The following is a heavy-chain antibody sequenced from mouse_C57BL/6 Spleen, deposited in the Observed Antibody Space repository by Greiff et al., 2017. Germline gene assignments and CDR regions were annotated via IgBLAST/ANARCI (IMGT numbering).Heavy chain of an antibody. J-gene: IGHJ3*01. Sequence: EVQLQESGPGMVKPSQSLSLTCTVTGYSITSGYDWHWIRHFPGNKLEWMGYISYSGSTNYNPSLKSRISITHDTSKNHFFLKLNSVTTEDTATYYCARGGGLRPFAYWGQGTLVTVSA. V-gene: IGHV3-1*01. CDR1: GYSITSGYD. D-gene: IGHD2-4*01. CDR2: ISYSGST. CDR3: ARGGGLRPFAY.